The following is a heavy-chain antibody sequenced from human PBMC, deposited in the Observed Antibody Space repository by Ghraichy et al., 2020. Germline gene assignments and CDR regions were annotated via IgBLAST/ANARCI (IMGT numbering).Heavy chain of an antibody. Sequence: SQTLSLTCTVSGGSISSGGYYWSWIRQHPGKGLEWIGYIYYSGSTYYNPSLKSRVTISVDTSKNQFSLKLSSVTAADTAVYYCARDRRPYGDYRGGLYYGMDVWGQGTTVTVSS. J-gene: IGHJ6*02. CDR1: GGSISSGGYY. CDR3: ARDRRPYGDYRGGLYYGMDV. D-gene: IGHD4-17*01. V-gene: IGHV4-31*03. CDR2: IYYSGST.